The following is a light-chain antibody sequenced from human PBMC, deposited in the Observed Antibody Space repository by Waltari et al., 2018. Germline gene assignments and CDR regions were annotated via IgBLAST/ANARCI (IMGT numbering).Light chain of an antibody. CDR3: QQYGSSAWT. CDR2: GAS. Sequence: EIVLTQSPGTLTLFPGESATISCRASQPVRNSYVAWYRQKRGQAPELVIYGASNRATGIPHRISGSESGTDFTLTITGLEPEDFAVYYCQQYGSSAWTFGPGTKVELK. CDR1: QPVRNSY. V-gene: IGKV3-20*01. J-gene: IGKJ1*01.